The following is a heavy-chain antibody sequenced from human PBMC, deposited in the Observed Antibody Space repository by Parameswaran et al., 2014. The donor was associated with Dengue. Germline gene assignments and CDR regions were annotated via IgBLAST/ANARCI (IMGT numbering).Heavy chain of an antibody. D-gene: IGHD3-3*01. V-gene: IGHV3-33*01. CDR2: IWYDGSNK. J-gene: IGHJ4*02. CDR3: AREYVDAYYDFWSGWGTPDY. Sequence: WIRQPQEGLEWVAVIWYDGSNKYYADSVKGRFTISRDNSKNTLYLQMNSLRAEDTAVYYCAREYVDAYYDFWSGWGTPDYWGQGTLVTVSS.